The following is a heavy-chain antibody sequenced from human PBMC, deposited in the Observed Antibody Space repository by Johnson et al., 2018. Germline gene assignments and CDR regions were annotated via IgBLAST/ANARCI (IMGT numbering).Heavy chain of an antibody. Sequence: QVQLQESGPGLVKPSETLSLTCTVSGGSISSSSYYWGWIRQPPGKGLDWIGSICYSGSTYYNPSLKSRVTISLATSKTQFSLKLSSVTAADQAVYYCARCRVVIVAFDIWGQGTMVTVSS. V-gene: IGHV4-39*01. CDR2: ICYSGST. CDR3: ARCRVVIVAFDI. CDR1: GGSISSSSYY. D-gene: IGHD3-3*01. J-gene: IGHJ3*02.